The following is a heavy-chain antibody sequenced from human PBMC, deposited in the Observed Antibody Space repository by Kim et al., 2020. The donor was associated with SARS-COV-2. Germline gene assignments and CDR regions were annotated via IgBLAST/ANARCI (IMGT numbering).Heavy chain of an antibody. CDR3: ARGRAGVVPAHILGIGPHYGYCIIDD. D-gene: IGHD2-2*01. CDR1: GGSFSGHY. Sequence: SETLSLTCAVYGGSFSGHYWSWIRQPPGKGLEWIGEIHQSGSTNYSPSLKSRVTISVDTSKNQFSLKLSSVTAADTGFYYCARGRAGVVPAHILGIGPHYGYCIIDDWGHGTPVTVSS. V-gene: IGHV4-34*01. CDR2: IHQSGST. J-gene: IGHJ4*03.